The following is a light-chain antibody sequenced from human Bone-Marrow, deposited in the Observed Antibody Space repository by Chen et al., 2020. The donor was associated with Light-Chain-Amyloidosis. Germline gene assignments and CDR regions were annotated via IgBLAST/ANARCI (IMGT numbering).Light chain of an antibody. CDR1: NIGSTS. CDR3: QVWDRSSDRPV. CDR2: DDS. J-gene: IGLJ3*02. V-gene: IGLV3-21*02. Sequence: SYVLTQPSSVSVAPGQTATIACGGNNIGSTSVHWYQQTPGQAPLLVVYDDSYRPSGVPERLSGSNSGNTATLTSSRVEAGEEADYYCQVWDRSSDRPVFGGGTKLTVL.